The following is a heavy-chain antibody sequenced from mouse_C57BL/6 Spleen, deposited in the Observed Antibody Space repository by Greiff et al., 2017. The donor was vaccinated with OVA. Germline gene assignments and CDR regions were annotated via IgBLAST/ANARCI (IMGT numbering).Heavy chain of an antibody. CDR2: IDPSDSYT. V-gene: IGHV1-50*01. CDR1: GYTFTSYW. CDR3: ARRVYGNSFDY. Sequence: QQSCKASGYTFTSYWMQWVKQRPGQGLEWIGEIDPSDSYTNYNQKFKGKATLTVDTSSSTAYMQLSSLTSEDSAVYYCARRVYGNSFDYWGQGTTLTVSS. J-gene: IGHJ2*01. D-gene: IGHD2-1*01.